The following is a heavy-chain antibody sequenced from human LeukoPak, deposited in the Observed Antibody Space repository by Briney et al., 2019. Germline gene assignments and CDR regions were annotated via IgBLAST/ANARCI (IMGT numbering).Heavy chain of an antibody. V-gene: IGHV1-69*02. J-gene: IGHJ4*02. CDR2: IIPILGIA. CDR1: GGTFSSYT. D-gene: IGHD2-2*01. CDR3: ASLGYCSSTSCYSFDY. Sequence: SVKVSCKASGGTFSSYTISWVRQAPGQGLEWMGRIIPILGIANYAQKFQGRVTITADKSTSTAYMELSSLRSEDTAVYYCASLGYCSSTSCYSFDYWGQGTPVTVSS.